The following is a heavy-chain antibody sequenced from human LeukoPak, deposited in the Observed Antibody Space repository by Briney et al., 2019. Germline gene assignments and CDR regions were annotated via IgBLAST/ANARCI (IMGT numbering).Heavy chain of an antibody. D-gene: IGHD6-13*01. V-gene: IGHV1-8*01. CDR2: MNPNSGNT. J-gene: IGHJ6*02. CDR1: GYTFTSYD. Sequence: ASVKVSCKASGYTFTSYDINWVRQATGQGLEWMGWMNPNSGNTGYAQKVQGRVTMTRNTSISTAYMELSSLRSEDTAVYYCARGLRIAAANPIWGQGTTVTVSS. CDR3: ARGLRIAAANPI.